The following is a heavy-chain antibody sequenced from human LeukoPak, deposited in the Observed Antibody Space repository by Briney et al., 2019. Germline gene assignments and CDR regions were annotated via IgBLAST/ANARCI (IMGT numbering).Heavy chain of an antibody. CDR2: IFTSGST. V-gene: IGHV4-4*07. J-gene: IGHJ3*02. CDR1: GGSISSYY. D-gene: IGHD6-19*01. CDR3: ARAIKDSSGSHENAFDI. Sequence: SETLSLTCTVSGGSISSYYWNWIRQPAGKGLEWIGRIFTSGSTNYNPSLKSRVTMSIDTSKNQFSLKLSSVTAADTAVYYCARAIKDSSGSHENAFDIWGQGTMVTVSS.